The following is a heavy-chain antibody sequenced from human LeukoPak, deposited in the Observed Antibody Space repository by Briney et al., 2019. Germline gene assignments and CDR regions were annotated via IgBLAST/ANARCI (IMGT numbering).Heavy chain of an antibody. CDR1: GGSISSSSYY. CDR2: IYYSGST. J-gene: IGHJ4*02. Sequence: SETLSLTCTVSGGSISSSSYYWGWIRQPPGKGLEWIGSIYYSGSTYYNPSLKSRVTISVDTSKNQFSLKLSSVTAADTAVYYCARRSDIVLMVYAVPSVYFDYWGQGTLVTVSS. CDR3: ARRSDIVLMVYAVPSVYFDY. V-gene: IGHV4-39*01. D-gene: IGHD2-8*01.